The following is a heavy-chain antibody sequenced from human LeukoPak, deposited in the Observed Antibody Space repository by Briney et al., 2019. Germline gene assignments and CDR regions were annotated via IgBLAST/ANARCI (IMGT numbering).Heavy chain of an antibody. CDR2: SNSNDGST. V-gene: IGHV1-46*01. J-gene: IGHJ4*02. CDR3: AREVVTLITKNFEY. D-gene: IGHD5-18*01. CDR1: GFTFTSYY. Sequence: ASVKLSCKASGFTFTSYYIHWVRQAPGQGLDWMGLSNSNDGSTDYAQKFRGRVTMTRDTSTSTVYMELNSLRSEDTAVYYCAREVVTLITKNFEYWGQGTLVTVSS.